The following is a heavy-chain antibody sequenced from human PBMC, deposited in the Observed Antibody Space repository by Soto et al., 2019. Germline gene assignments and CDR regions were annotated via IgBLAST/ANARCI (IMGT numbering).Heavy chain of an antibody. CDR2: IKSNTDGGTT. Sequence: EVQLVESGGGLVKPGGSLRLSCEASGFTFIYAWMSWVRQAPGKGLEWVGHIKSNTDGGTTDYAAPVNGRFTISRDDSKTTLYLQMSSLKTEDTAVYYSTQDPILAAAGGSDPWGQGTLVTASS. CDR1: GFTFIYAW. D-gene: IGHD6-13*01. V-gene: IGHV3-15*01. CDR3: TQDPILAAAGGSDP. J-gene: IGHJ5*02.